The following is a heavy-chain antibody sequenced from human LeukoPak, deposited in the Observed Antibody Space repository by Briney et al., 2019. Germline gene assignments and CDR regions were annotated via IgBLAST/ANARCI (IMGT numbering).Heavy chain of an antibody. V-gene: IGHV4-59*01. D-gene: IGHD2-15*01. CDR1: GDSMKSYY. Sequence: SETLSLTCTVSGDSMKSYYWTWIRQSPGKGLEWIGYIYYTGSTNYNPSLKSRVTISVDTTKNQFSLKLSSVTAADTAVYYCAKEREYCSSGSCHYDLDVWGQGTTVTVSS. CDR3: AKEREYCSSGSCHYDLDV. CDR2: IYYTGST. J-gene: IGHJ6*02.